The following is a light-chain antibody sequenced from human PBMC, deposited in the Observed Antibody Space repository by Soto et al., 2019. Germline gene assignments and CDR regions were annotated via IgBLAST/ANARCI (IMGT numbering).Light chain of an antibody. J-gene: IGKJ3*01. CDR2: AAS. CDR1: QGISGY. Sequence: IQLTQSPSSLSASVGDRVTITCRASQGISGYVAWYQQRPGRAPQLLIYAASALQTGVPSRFSGSGSGTDFTLTISSLQPEDFATYYCQQYSAYPFTFGPGTKVEIK. V-gene: IGKV1-9*01. CDR3: QQYSAYPFT.